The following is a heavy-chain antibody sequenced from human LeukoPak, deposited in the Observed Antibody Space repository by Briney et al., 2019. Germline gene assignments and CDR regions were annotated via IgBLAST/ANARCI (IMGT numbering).Heavy chain of an antibody. CDR3: AKGKHSGSYPTQDAFDI. Sequence: ASVKVSCKASGYTFTGYYMHWVRQAPGQGLEWMGWINPNSGGTNYAQKFQGRATMTRDTSISTAYMELSRLRSDDTAVYYCAKGKHSGSYPTQDAFDIWGQGTMVTVSS. V-gene: IGHV1-2*02. CDR1: GYTFTGYY. CDR2: INPNSGGT. D-gene: IGHD1-26*01. J-gene: IGHJ3*02.